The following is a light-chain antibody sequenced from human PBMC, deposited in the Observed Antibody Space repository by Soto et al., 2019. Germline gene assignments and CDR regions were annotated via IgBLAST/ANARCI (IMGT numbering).Light chain of an antibody. V-gene: IGKV3-20*01. Sequence: EIVLTQSPGTLSLSPGERATLSCRASQSVNSNFLAWFQHKTGQAPRLLIYGASSRATGIPDRFSGSGSGMDFTLTISRLESEDFAAYYCQQYGSSPQAFGQGTKVDIK. CDR3: QQYGSSPQA. J-gene: IGKJ1*01. CDR1: QSVNSNF. CDR2: GAS.